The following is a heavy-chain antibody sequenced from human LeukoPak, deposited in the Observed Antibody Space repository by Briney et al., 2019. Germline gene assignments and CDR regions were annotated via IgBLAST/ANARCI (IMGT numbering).Heavy chain of an antibody. Sequence: SETLSLTCTVSGASLSFESHSWGWVRQSPVKGLEWMASFHSSGSTFYNPSLQSRLTISADTSKGQFSLNLSSMTATDTAVYYCARIPAGFPNWFDTWGQGMLVTVSS. CDR1: GASLSFESHS. J-gene: IGHJ5*02. CDR3: ARIPAGFPNWFDT. CDR2: FHSSGST. V-gene: IGHV4-39*01.